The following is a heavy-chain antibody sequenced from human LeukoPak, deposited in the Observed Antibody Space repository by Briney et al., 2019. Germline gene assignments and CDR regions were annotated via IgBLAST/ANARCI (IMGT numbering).Heavy chain of an antibody. D-gene: IGHD3-3*01. CDR1: GFTFSSYA. J-gene: IGHJ1*01. CDR2: ISGSGGST. V-gene: IGHV3-23*01. CDR3: AKDREYDFRSGSVFQH. Sequence: GGSLRLSCAASGFTFSSYAMSWVRQAPGKGLEWVSAISGSGGSTYYADSVKGRFTISRDNSKNTLYLQTNSLRAEDTAVYYCAKDREYDFRSGSVFQHWGQGTLVTVSS.